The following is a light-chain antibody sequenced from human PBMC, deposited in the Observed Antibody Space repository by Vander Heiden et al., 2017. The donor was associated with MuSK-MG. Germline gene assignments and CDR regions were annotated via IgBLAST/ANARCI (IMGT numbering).Light chain of an antibody. J-gene: IGLJ2*01. Sequence: SYELTQPPSVSVSPGQTASIPCSGEKLGDKYACWYQQKPGQSPVLVIYQDSKRTSEIPERFSGSNSGNTATLTISGTQAMDEADYYCQAWDSSTVVFGGGTKLTVL. CDR2: QDS. CDR3: QAWDSSTVV. CDR1: KLGDKY. V-gene: IGLV3-1*01.